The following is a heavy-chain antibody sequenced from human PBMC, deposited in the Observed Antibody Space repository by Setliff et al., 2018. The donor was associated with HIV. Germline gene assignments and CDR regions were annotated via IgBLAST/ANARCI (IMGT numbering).Heavy chain of an antibody. D-gene: IGHD3-9*01. CDR3: ARDSRYFEMDWWFDP. Sequence: PGGSLRLSCVASGFTFSTYSMSWVRQAPGKGLEWVSGISGPGGNTYYADSVKGRFTISRDNSKNTLYVQMNSLGPEDTAVYYCARDSRYFEMDWWFDPWGQGTLVTVSS. J-gene: IGHJ5*02. CDR1: GFTFSTYS. V-gene: IGHV3-23*01. CDR2: ISGPGGNT.